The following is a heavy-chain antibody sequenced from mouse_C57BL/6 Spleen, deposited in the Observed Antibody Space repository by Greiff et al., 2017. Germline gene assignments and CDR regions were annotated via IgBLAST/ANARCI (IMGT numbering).Heavy chain of an antibody. J-gene: IGHJ1*03. Sequence: EVMLVESEGGLVQPGSSMKLSCTASGFTFSDYYIAWVRQVPEKGLEWVANINYDGSSTYSLDSLKSRFIISRDNAKNILYLQMSSLKSEDTATYYCARDNYGSSYWYFDVWGTGTTVTVSS. D-gene: IGHD1-1*01. CDR1: GFTFSDYY. CDR2: INYDGSST. CDR3: ARDNYGSSYWYFDV. V-gene: IGHV5-16*01.